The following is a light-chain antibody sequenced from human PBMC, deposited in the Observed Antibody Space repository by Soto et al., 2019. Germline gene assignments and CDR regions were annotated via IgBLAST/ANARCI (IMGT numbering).Light chain of an antibody. CDR2: EGS. J-gene: IGLJ2*01. CDR1: SSDVGGRYNL. CDR3: CSFAGPSTYVV. V-gene: IGLV2-23*01. Sequence: QSALTQPASVSGSPGQSITISCTGTSSDVGGRYNLVSWYQQHPGKAPKLIIYEGSKRPSGVSNRFSGTKSGNTASLTISGLQAEDEADYHCCSFAGPSTYVVFGGGTQLTVL.